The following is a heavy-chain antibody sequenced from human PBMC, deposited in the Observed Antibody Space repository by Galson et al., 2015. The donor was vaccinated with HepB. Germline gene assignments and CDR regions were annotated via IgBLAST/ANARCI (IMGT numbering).Heavy chain of an antibody. V-gene: IGHV3-30*04. CDR2: ISYDGTNK. J-gene: IGHJ6*02. Sequence: GLTFSGYTMRWVRQAPGKGLEWVAVISYDGTNKYYADSVKGRFTVSRDNTKNTLYLQMNSLRAEDTAVYYCARGTYCSGLNCYFYYGMDVWGQGTTVIVSS. CDR3: ARGTYCSGLNCYFYYGMDV. D-gene: IGHD2-15*01. CDR1: GLTFSGYT.